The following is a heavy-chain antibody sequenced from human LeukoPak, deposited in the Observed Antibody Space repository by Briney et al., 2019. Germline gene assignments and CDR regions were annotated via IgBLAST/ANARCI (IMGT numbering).Heavy chain of an antibody. CDR2: ISNDGGGT. J-gene: IGHJ5*02. D-gene: IGHD3-22*01. CDR1: GFIFNNYG. V-gene: IGHV3-23*01. Sequence: GGSLRLSCAAYGFIFNNYGLIWVRQAPGKGPQWVSAISNDGGGTTYADFVKGRFTISRDNSKNTLFLHMNSLRAEDTALYYCAKGGSGYFADLWGQGTLVTVSS. CDR3: AKGGSGYFADL.